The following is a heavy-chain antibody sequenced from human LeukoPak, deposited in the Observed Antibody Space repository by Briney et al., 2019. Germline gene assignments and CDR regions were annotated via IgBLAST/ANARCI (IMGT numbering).Heavy chain of an antibody. CDR2: ISAYNGNT. D-gene: IGHD2-2*01. Sequence: GASVKVSCKASGYTFTNYGITWVRQAPGQGLEWMGWISAYNGNTNYGQKFQDRVIMTTDTSATTAYMELRSLKSDDTAVYYCARGPTAMVSLNWFDPWGQGTLVTVSS. V-gene: IGHV1-18*01. CDR3: ARGPTAMVSLNWFDP. CDR1: GYTFTNYG. J-gene: IGHJ5*02.